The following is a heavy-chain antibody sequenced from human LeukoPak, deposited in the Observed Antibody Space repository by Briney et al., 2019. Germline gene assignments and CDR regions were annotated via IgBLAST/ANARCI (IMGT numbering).Heavy chain of an antibody. Sequence: ASVKVSCKASGYTFTNYYIHRVRQAPGQGLEWMAIINPSSGSTSYAQKFQGRVTMTRDTSTSTVYMELSSLRSEDTAMYYCAREYSNSQFDYWGQGTLVTVSS. V-gene: IGHV1-46*01. CDR1: GYTFTNYY. J-gene: IGHJ4*02. CDR2: INPSSGST. CDR3: AREYSNSQFDY. D-gene: IGHD6-13*01.